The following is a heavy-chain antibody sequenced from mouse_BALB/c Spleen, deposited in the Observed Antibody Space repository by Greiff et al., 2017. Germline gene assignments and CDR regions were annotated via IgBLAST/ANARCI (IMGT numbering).Heavy chain of an antibody. Sequence: EVQLVESGPGLVKPSQSLSLTCTVTGYSITSDYAWNWIRQFPGNKLEWMGYISYSGSTSYNPSLKSRISITRDTSKNQFFLQLNSVTTEDTATYYCARYYGAFYAMDYWGQGTSVTVSS. D-gene: IGHD1-1*01. J-gene: IGHJ4*01. CDR3: ARYYGAFYAMDY. V-gene: IGHV3-2*02. CDR2: ISYSGST. CDR1: GYSITSDYA.